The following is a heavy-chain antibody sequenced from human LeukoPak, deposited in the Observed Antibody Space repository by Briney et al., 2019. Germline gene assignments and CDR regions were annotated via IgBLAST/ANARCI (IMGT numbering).Heavy chain of an antibody. CDR3: ARDKGSSWSGGFDY. CDR1: GFTFSSYS. D-gene: IGHD6-13*01. CDR2: ISSSSYI. V-gene: IGHV3-21*01. Sequence: GGSLRLSCAASGFTFSSYSMNWVRRAPGKGLEWVSSISSSSYIYYADSVKGRFTISRDNAKNSLYLQMNSLRAEDTAVYYCARDKGSSWSGGFDYWGQGTLVTVSS. J-gene: IGHJ4*02.